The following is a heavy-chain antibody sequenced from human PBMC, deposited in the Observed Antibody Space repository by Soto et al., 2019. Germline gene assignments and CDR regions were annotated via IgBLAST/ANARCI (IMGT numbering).Heavy chain of an antibody. CDR2: INQSGNT. D-gene: IGHD3-22*01. V-gene: IGHV4-34*01. Sequence: SETLSLTCAVYGGSFSGYYWSWIRQPAGKGLEWIGEINQSGNTNYNPSLKSRVTILVDTSKNQFSLKLSSVTAADTAVYYCARVRRITMIAQGYDFDYWGQGTLVTVSS. CDR3: ARVRRITMIAQGYDFDY. CDR1: GGSFSGYY. J-gene: IGHJ4*02.